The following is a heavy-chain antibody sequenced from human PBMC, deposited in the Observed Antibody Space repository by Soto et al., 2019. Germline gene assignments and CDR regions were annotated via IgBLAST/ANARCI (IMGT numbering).Heavy chain of an antibody. CDR3: ARVGEPSYDSSGYYYGAFDI. Sequence: ASVKVSCKASGYTFTNYEINWVRQATGQGLEWMGWINPNSGGTNYAQKFQGWVTMTRDTSISTAYMELSRLRSDDTAVYYCARVGEPSYDSSGYYYGAFDIWGQGTMVTVSS. CDR1: GYTFTNYE. CDR2: INPNSGGT. D-gene: IGHD3-22*01. V-gene: IGHV1-2*04. J-gene: IGHJ3*02.